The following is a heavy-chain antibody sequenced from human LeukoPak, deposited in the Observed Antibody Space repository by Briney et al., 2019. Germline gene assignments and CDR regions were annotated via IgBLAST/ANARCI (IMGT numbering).Heavy chain of an antibody. V-gene: IGHV3-23*01. Sequence: GGSLRLSCATSGFTFSSYAMSWVRQAPGKGLEWVSGIGASGASTYYADSVKGRFTISRDNSKNTRYLQMNSLRTEDTAVYYCAKAEGYDILTGLDYWGQGTLVTVSS. CDR3: AKAEGYDILTGLDY. J-gene: IGHJ4*02. CDR2: IGASGAST. D-gene: IGHD3-9*01. CDR1: GFTFSSYA.